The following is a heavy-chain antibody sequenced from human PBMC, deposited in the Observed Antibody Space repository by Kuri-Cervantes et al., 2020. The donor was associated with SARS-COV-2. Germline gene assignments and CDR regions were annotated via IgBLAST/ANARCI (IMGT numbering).Heavy chain of an antibody. CDR3: ARDQHGAPTPYWYFDL. Sequence: GGSLRLSCEVSGFLFSASAIHWVRQAPGKGLEWVSSISSSSSYIYYADSVKGRSTISRDNAKNSLYLQMNSLRAEDTAVYYCARDQHGAPTPYWYFDLWGRGTLVTVSS. D-gene: IGHD4-17*01. CDR2: ISSSSSYI. CDR1: GFLFSASA. J-gene: IGHJ2*01. V-gene: IGHV3-21*01.